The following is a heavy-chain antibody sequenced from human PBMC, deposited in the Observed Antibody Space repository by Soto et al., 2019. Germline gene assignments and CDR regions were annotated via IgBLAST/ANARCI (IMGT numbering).Heavy chain of an antibody. J-gene: IGHJ3*02. D-gene: IGHD2-15*01. CDR2: VSHDGVNK. CDR3: VRETQIVMVVVPTPGSPGAFDM. V-gene: IGHV3-30-3*01. Sequence: QMQLVESGGGVVQPGRSLRLSCAASGFSFRNYNLHWVRQAPGKGLEWVAVVSHDGVNKHYAESVKGRLSISRDSSRDKLYLQMNSLRPEDTAVYYCVRETQIVMVVVPTPGSPGAFDMWGQGTMVTVSS. CDR1: GFSFRNYN.